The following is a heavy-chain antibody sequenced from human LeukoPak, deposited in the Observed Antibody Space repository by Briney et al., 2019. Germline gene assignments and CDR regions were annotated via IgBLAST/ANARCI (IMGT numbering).Heavy chain of an antibody. J-gene: IGHJ1*01. CDR2: IYYSGST. CDR3: ARVEAKSSSWPEYFQH. CDR1: GGSISSYY. D-gene: IGHD6-13*01. V-gene: IGHV4-59*01. Sequence: SENLSLTCTVSGGSISSYYWSWIRQPPGKGLEWIGYIYYSGSTNYNPSLKSRVTISVDTSKNQFSLKLSSVTAADTAVYYCARVEAKSSSWPEYFQHWGQGTLVTVSS.